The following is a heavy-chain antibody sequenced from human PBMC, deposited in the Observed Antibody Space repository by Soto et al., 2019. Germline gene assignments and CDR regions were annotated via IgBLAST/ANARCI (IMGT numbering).Heavy chain of an antibody. D-gene: IGHD5-18*01. V-gene: IGHV3-7*03. CDR1: GLTLSTYW. Sequence: GGSLRLSCAASGLTLSTYWMSWVRQAPGKGLEWVAHIKEDGSETDYVDSVEGRFTISRDNAKNSLYLQMNSLRAEDTAVYYCASGAYSYPYWGQGTLVTVSS. CDR2: IKEDGSET. J-gene: IGHJ4*02. CDR3: ASGAYSYPY.